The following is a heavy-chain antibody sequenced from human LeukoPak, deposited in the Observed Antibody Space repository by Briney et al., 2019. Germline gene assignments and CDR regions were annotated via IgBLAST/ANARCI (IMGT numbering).Heavy chain of an antibody. D-gene: IGHD3-10*01. V-gene: IGHV4-34*01. CDR3: ARHAMVRGVIGYMDV. J-gene: IGHJ6*03. CDR2: ISHRGRT. Sequence: SETLSLTCAVYGGSLSDYYWSWIRQSPGKGLEWIGEISHRGRTYYNLSLKSRVTISIDTSKNQFSLKLSSVTAADTAVYYCARHAMVRGVIGYMDVWGKGTTVTISS. CDR1: GGSLSDYY.